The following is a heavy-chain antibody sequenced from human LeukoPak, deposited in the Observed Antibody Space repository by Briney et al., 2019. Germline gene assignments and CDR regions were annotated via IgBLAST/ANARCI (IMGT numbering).Heavy chain of an antibody. CDR1: GFIFSGYA. V-gene: IGHV3-33*06. J-gene: IGHJ4*02. Sequence: GRSLRLSCAASGFIFSGYAMHWVRQAPGKGLEWVAVIWYDGSNKHHADSVKGRFTISRDNSKNTLYLQMNNLKVDDTAIYYCAKGMRATEAYWGQGTLVTVSS. CDR3: AKGMRATEAY. CDR2: IWYDGSNK.